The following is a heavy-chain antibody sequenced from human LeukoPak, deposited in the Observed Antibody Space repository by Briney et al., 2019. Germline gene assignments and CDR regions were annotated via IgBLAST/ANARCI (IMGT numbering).Heavy chain of an antibody. CDR2: IGGSEGRT. CDR3: AKDSSSYDWGYMDV. Sequence: PGGSLRLSCAASGFTFSTYAMSWVRQAPGKGLEWVSLIGGSEGRTRYADPVKGRFTISRDNSKNTMYLEMKSLGAEDTAVYYCAKDSSSYDWGYMDVWGKGTTVTISS. J-gene: IGHJ6*03. D-gene: IGHD3-22*01. CDR1: GFTFSTYA. V-gene: IGHV3-23*01.